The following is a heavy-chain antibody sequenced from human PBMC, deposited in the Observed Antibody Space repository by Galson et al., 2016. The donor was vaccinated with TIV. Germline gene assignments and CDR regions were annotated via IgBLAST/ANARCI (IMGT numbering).Heavy chain of an antibody. V-gene: IGHV1-2*02. Sequence: SVKVSCKASEDTFTAYYIHWVRQAPGLGLEWMGWINPDNGDTNYAQKFEGRVTMTRDTSMTTVYMDLSILKSDDTAVYYCARDVGGSSTSWFDPWGQGTLVTVSS. CDR3: ARDVGGSSTSWFDP. CDR1: EDTFTAYY. D-gene: IGHD6-6*01. J-gene: IGHJ5*02. CDR2: INPDNGDT.